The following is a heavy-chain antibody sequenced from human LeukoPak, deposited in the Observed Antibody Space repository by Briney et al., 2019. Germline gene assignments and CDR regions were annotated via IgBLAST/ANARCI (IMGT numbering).Heavy chain of an antibody. V-gene: IGHV3-23*01. CDR3: ARVNSRDWSFDL. J-gene: IGHJ2*01. CDR1: GFTFSSSS. Sequence: GGSLRLSCAASGFTFSSSSISWVRQAPGKGLEWVSAITDAVGSTHYADSVKGRFTISSDNSKNTVYLQMTSLRAEDTAVYYCARVNSRDWSFDLWGRGTQVAVSS. D-gene: IGHD1-7*01. CDR2: ITDAVGST.